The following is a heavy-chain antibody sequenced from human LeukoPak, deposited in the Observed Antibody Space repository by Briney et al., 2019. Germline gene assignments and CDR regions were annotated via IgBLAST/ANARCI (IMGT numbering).Heavy chain of an antibody. Sequence: ASVKVPCKASGYTFTGYYMHWVRQAPGQGLEWMGRINPNSGGTNYAQKFQGRVTMTRDTSISTAYMELSRLRSDDTAVYYCARMAIVVVPAAMNANYWGQGTLVTVSS. CDR3: ARMAIVVVPAAMNANY. J-gene: IGHJ4*02. CDR2: INPNSGGT. D-gene: IGHD2-2*01. CDR1: GYTFTGYY. V-gene: IGHV1-2*06.